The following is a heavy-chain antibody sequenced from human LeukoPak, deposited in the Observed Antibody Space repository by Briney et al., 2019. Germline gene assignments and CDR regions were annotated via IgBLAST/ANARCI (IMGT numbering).Heavy chain of an antibody. J-gene: IGHJ6*03. V-gene: IGHV4-39*07. D-gene: IGHD3-10*02. CDR2: IYYSGST. CDR1: GGSISSSSYY. CDR3: ARLGRISLFVSPYYYMDV. Sequence: SETLSLTCTVSGGSISSSSYYWGWIRQPPGKGLEWIGRIYYSGSTYYNPSLKSRVAISVDTSKNQFSLKLSSVTAADTAVYYCARLGRISLFVSPYYYMDVWGKGTTVTVSS.